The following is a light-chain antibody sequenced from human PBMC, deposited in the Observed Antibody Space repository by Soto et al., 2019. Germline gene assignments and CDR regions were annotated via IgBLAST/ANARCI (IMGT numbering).Light chain of an antibody. Sequence: DIQMSQSPSSLSASVGDRVTITCQASQDINNYLNWYQQKPGKAPKLLIYGASNLETEAPSRFSGSGSGTDFTFTISSLQPEDIATYYCQQYDNLPSLTFGGGTKVEIK. J-gene: IGKJ4*01. V-gene: IGKV1-33*01. CDR3: QQYDNLPSLT. CDR1: QDINNY. CDR2: GAS.